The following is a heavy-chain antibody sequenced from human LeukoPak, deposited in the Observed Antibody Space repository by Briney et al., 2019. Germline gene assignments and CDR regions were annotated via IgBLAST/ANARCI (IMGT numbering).Heavy chain of an antibody. D-gene: IGHD3-9*01. CDR3: AKGRVKYYFDY. V-gene: IGHV3-23*01. J-gene: IGHJ4*02. Sequence: PGGSLRLSCAASGFIFSDYYMSWIRQAPGKGLEWVSAISGSGGSTYYADSVKGRFTISRDNSKNTLYLQMNSLRAEDTAVYYCAKGRVKYYFDYWGQGTLVTVSS. CDR1: GFIFSDYY. CDR2: ISGSGGST.